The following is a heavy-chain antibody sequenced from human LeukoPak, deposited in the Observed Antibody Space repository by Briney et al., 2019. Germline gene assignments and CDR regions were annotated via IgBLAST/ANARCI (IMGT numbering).Heavy chain of an antibody. Sequence: SQTLSLTCAVSGGSISSGGFSWGWIRQPPGNGLEWIGYIYHSGTNYYNPSLKSRITISENMSKNQFFVKRSSVTAEDTAVYYCAREMMNTVADDAFDIWGQGTMVTVSS. J-gene: IGHJ3*02. D-gene: IGHD4-23*01. V-gene: IGHV4-30-2*01. CDR2: IYHSGTN. CDR1: GGSISSGGFS. CDR3: AREMMNTVADDAFDI.